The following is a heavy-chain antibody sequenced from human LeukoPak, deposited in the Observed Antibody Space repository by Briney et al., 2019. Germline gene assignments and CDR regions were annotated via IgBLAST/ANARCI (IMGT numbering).Heavy chain of an antibody. V-gene: IGHV3-49*04. CDR2: IRSKIYGGTP. Sequence: GSLRLSCTASGFTFGDYAMTWVRQAPGKGLEWVGFIRSKIYGGTPEYAASVKGRFTISRDDSKGIAYLQMDSLKTEDTAVYYCTRDQTPYYWGQGTLVTVSS. J-gene: IGHJ4*02. CDR1: GFTFGDYA. CDR3: TRDQTPYY.